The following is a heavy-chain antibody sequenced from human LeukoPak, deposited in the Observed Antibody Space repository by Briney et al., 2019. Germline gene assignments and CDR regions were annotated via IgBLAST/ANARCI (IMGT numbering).Heavy chain of an antibody. V-gene: IGHV1-2*02. CDR3: ARRLYYYDSSASGWFDP. D-gene: IGHD3-22*01. J-gene: IGHJ5*02. Sequence: ASVKVSCKASGYTFTGYYMHWVRQGPGQGLEWMGWINPNSGDTNYAQRFQGRVTMTRDTSISTAYMELGRLTSDDTAVYYCARRLYYYDSSASGWFDPWGQGTLVTVSS. CDR1: GYTFTGYY. CDR2: INPNSGDT.